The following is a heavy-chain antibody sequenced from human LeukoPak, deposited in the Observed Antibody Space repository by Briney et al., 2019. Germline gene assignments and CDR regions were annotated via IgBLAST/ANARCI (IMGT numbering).Heavy chain of an antibody. CDR1: GGSISSSSYY. D-gene: IGHD1-26*01. CDR2: IYYSGST. CDR3: ARGQYSGSCFDN. J-gene: IGHJ4*02. Sequence: PSETLSLTCTVSGGSISSSSYYWGWIRQPPGKGLEWIGSIYYSGSTYYNPSLKSRVTILVDTSKSQFSLKVSSVTAADTAVYYCARGQYSGSCFDNWGQGSLVTVSS. V-gene: IGHV4-39*07.